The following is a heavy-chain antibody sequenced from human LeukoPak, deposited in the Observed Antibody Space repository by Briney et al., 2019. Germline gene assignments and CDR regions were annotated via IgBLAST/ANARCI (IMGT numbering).Heavy chain of an antibody. CDR3: ARQYCSGGSCHFDY. J-gene: IGHJ4*02. D-gene: IGHD2-15*01. Sequence: ASVKVSCKASGYTFTNYYMDWVRQAPGQGLEWMGIINPSGGSASYAQKFQGRVTMTRDTSTSTVYMELSSLRSEDTAVYYCARQYCSGGSCHFDYWGQGSLVTVYS. CDR2: INPSGGSA. CDR1: GYTFTNYY. V-gene: IGHV1-46*01.